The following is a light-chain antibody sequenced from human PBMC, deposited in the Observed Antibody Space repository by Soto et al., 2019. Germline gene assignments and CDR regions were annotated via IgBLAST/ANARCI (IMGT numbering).Light chain of an antibody. CDR1: QSVSNNY. CDR3: QNYGSSGT. Sequence: EIVLTQSPGTLSLSPGERATLSCRASQSVSNNYLAWYQQKPGQAPRLLIYGASNRATGIPDRFSGSGSGTDFTLTISRLEPDDFAVYYCQNYGSSGTFGQGTKVEIK. CDR2: GAS. J-gene: IGKJ1*01. V-gene: IGKV3-20*01.